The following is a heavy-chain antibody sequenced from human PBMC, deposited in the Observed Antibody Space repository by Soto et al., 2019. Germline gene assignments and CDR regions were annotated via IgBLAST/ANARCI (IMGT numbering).Heavy chain of an antibody. CDR2: INPSGGST. CDR3: ARVLAPLYYDFWSGSLSHYGMDV. V-gene: IGHV1-46*01. J-gene: IGHJ6*02. D-gene: IGHD3-3*01. Sequence: ASVKVSCKASGYTFTGYYMHWVRQAPGQGLEWMGRINPSGGSTSYAQKFQGRVTMTRDTSTSTVYMELSSLRSEDTAVYYCARVLAPLYYDFWSGSLSHYGMDVWGQGTTVTVSS. CDR1: GYTFTGYY.